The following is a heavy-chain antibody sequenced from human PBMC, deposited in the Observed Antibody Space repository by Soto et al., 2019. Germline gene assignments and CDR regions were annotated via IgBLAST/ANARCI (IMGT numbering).Heavy chain of an antibody. D-gene: IGHD3-3*01. CDR2: IIPILGIA. Sequence: QVQLVQSGAEVKKPGSSVKVSCKASGGTFSSYTISWVRQAPGQGLEWMGRIIPILGIANYAQKFQGRVTITADKSTSTAYMELSSLRSEDTAVYYCARVDDFWSGYYFEVSKANYFDYWGQGTLVTVSS. J-gene: IGHJ4*02. CDR1: GGTFSSYT. V-gene: IGHV1-69*02. CDR3: ARVDDFWSGYYFEVSKANYFDY.